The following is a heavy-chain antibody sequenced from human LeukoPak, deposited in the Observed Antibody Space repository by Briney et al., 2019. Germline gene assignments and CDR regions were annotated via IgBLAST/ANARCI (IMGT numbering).Heavy chain of an antibody. CDR3: AGDVMSTALDAFDV. D-gene: IGHD1-1*01. CDR2: INHSGST. J-gene: IGHJ3*01. V-gene: IGHV4-34*01. Sequence: PSETLSLTCAVYGGSFSGYYWSWIRQPPGKGLEWIGEINHSGSTNYNPSLKSRVTISVGTSKNQFSLKLSSVTAADTAVYYCAGDVMSTALDAFDVWGQGTMVTVSS. CDR1: GGSFSGYY.